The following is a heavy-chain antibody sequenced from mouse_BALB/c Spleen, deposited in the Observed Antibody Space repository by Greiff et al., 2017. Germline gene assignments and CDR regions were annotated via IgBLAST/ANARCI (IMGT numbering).Heavy chain of an antibody. CDR3: ARGGNYVEARDY. CDR1: GFTFSSFG. D-gene: IGHD2-1*01. Sequence: EVKLVESGGGLVQPGGSRKLSCAASGFTFSSFGMHWVRQAPEKGLEWVAYISSGSSTIYYADTVKGRFTISRDNPKNTLFLQMTSLRSEDTAMYYCARGGNYVEARDYGGQGTSVTVSS. V-gene: IGHV5-17*02. CDR2: ISSGSSTI. J-gene: IGHJ4*01.